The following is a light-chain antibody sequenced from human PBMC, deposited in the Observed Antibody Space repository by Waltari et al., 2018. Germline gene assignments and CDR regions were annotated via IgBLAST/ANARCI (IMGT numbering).Light chain of an antibody. J-gene: IGKJ2*01. CDR2: LVF. Sequence: EIVVTQSPLSLPVTPGEPASIPCRPSQSLLHSNGYKYLDWYLQKPGQSPQLLIYLVFTRFSGVPDRFRGSGSGTGFTLKINCVEAEDVGVYYCMQALQTPRTFGQGTKLEIK. CDR1: QSLLHSNGYKY. CDR3: MQALQTPRT. V-gene: IGKV2-28*01.